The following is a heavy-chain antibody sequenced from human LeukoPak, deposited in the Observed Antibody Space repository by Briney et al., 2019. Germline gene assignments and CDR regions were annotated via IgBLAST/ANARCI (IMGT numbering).Heavy chain of an antibody. CDR1: GGTFSSYA. Sequence: GASVPVSCTGSGGTFSSYAISWVRQAPGHGLGWMGRIIPIFGIANYAQKFQGRVTITADKSTSTAYMELSSLRSEDTAAYYCARVSTMVRGAPYYGMDVWGQGTTVTVSS. CDR2: IIPIFGIA. D-gene: IGHD3-10*01. CDR3: ARVSTMVRGAPYYGMDV. V-gene: IGHV1-69*04. J-gene: IGHJ6*02.